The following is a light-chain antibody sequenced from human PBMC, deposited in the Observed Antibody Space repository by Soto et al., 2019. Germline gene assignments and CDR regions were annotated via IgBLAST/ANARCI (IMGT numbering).Light chain of an antibody. CDR1: SSDVGDYSY. Sequence: QSALTQPRSVSGSPGQSVTISCTGTSSDVGDYSYVYWYQQHPGRAPKLIIYDVDKRPSGVPDRFSASKSDNTASLTISGLQPEDEAEYHCCSYSGTSTVFFGGGTKLTVL. V-gene: IGLV2-11*01. CDR2: DVD. J-gene: IGLJ2*01. CDR3: CSYSGTSTVF.